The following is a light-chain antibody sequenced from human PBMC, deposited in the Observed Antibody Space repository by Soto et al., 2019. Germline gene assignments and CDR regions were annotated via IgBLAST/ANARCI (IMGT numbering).Light chain of an antibody. CDR1: SSDVGGYKY. Sequence: QSALTQPASVSGSPGQSITIFCTGTSSDVGGYKYVSWYQQHPGKAPKLMIYEVSNRPSGVSNRFSGSKSGNTASLTISGLQAEDEADYYCTSYTSSSPWVFGGGTKLTVL. J-gene: IGLJ3*02. CDR2: EVS. V-gene: IGLV2-14*01. CDR3: TSYTSSSPWV.